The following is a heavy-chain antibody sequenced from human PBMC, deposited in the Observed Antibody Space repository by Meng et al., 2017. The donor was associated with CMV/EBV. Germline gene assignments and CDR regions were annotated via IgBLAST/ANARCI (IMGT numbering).Heavy chain of an antibody. Sequence: VRRVQSEAEWKKPGGSVKVSCNASGYTFTSNYMHWGRQAPGQGLEWMGIINPSGGSTSYAQKFQGRVTMTRDTSTSTVYMELSSLRSEDTAVYYCARDKIQLWPTVGYFDYWGQGTLVTVSS. V-gene: IGHV1-46*01. CDR3: ARDKIQLWPTVGYFDY. D-gene: IGHD5-18*01. CDR2: INPSGGST. CDR1: GYTFTSNY. J-gene: IGHJ4*02.